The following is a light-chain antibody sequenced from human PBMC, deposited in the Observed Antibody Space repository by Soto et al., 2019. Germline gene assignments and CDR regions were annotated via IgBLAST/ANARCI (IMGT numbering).Light chain of an antibody. CDR2: DTS. CDR3: QQYNEGAPLA. V-gene: IGKV3-15*01. J-gene: IGKJ4*01. CDR1: QSVSGN. Sequence: EIVFIQAQFTLPRSQVDRASLSWRASQSVSGNLAWYQQKPGQAPRLLIYDTSTRATDIPARFSGSGSGTEFTLTISNLQSEDFAVYYFQQYNEGAPLAFGGGTKVDIK.